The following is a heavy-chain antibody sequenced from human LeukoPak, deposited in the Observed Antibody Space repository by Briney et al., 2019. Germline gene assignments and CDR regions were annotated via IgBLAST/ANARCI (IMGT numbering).Heavy chain of an antibody. CDR3: AGLHTVLLWFGEQLRWFDP. D-gene: IGHD3-10*01. CDR2: INHSGST. J-gene: IGHJ5*02. CDR1: GGSFSGYY. V-gene: IGHV4-34*01. Sequence: SETLSLTCAVYGGSFSGYYWSWIRQPPGKGLEWIGEINHSGSTNYNPSLKSRVTISVDTSKNQFSLKLSSVTAADTAVYYCAGLHTVLLWFGEQLRWFDPWGQGTLVTVSS.